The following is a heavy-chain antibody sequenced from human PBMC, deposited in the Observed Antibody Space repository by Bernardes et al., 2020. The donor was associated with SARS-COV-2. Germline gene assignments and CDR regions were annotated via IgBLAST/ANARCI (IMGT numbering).Heavy chain of an antibody. J-gene: IGHJ5*02. CDR2: IYYSGGT. CDR1: GDSISSRTYY. Sequence: SETLSLTCTVSGDSISSRTYYWGWIRQSPGKGLEWIGSIYYSGGTYYNPSLKGRVTFSVDTSKNQFSLRLSSPTAADAGVYYCARHPRRLQVSGSWFDPWGQGTLGNVSS. V-gene: IGHV4-39*01. CDR3: ARHPRRLQVSGSWFDP. D-gene: IGHD1-26*01.